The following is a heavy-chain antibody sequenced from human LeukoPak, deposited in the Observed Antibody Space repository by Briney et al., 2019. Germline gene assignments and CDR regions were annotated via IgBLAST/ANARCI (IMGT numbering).Heavy chain of an antibody. CDR2: TSGSGGST. CDR3: AKGSGGGVGYYYYMDV. V-gene: IGHV3-23*01. D-gene: IGHD1-26*01. J-gene: IGHJ6*03. CDR1: GFTLRSYA. Sequence: PGGSLRLSCAASGFTLRSYAVSWVRQAPGKGLEWVSATSGSGGSTYYADSVKGRFTISRDNSKNTLYLQMNSLRAEDTAAYYCAKGSGGGVGYYYYMDVWGKGTTVTVSS.